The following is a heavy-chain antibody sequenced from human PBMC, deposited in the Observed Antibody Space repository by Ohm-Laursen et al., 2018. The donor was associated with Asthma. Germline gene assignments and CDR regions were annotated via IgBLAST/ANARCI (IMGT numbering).Heavy chain of an antibody. CDR2: ISGSAGST. CDR1: GFTFSSFA. V-gene: IGHV3-23*01. CDR3: AKDYGSGSYYVLGMDV. J-gene: IGHJ6*02. D-gene: IGHD3-10*01. Sequence: SLRLSCTASGFTFSSFAMSWVRQAPGKGLEWVSTISGSAGSTYYADSVKGRFTNSRDNSKNTLYLQMNSLRAEDTALYYCAKDYGSGSYYVLGMDVWGQGTTVTVSS.